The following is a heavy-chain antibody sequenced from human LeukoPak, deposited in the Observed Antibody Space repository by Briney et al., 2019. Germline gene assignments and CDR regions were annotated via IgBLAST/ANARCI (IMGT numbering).Heavy chain of an antibody. D-gene: IGHD1-1*01. J-gene: IGHJ4*02. CDR3: ARVNINNWHSCDY. CDR1: GGSISSNNW. CDR2: IYHSGSP. V-gene: IGHV4-4*02. Sequence: SETLSLTCAVSGGSISSNNWWGWVRQPSGKGLEWIGEIYHSGSPNYNPSLKSRVTISVDKSRNHFSLNLSSVTAADTAVYYCARVNINNWHSCDYWGQGTLVTVSS.